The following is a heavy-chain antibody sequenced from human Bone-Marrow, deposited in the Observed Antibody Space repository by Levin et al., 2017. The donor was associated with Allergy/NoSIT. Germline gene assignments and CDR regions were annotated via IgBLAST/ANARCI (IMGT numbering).Heavy chain of an antibody. CDR3: ARWGGVGATSRFDY. D-gene: IGHD1-26*01. Sequence: PGGSLRLSCAASGFTFSTYWMHWVRQTPGKGLVWVSRMNSDGSSTSYADSVKGRFTISRDNAKNTLYLQMNSLRAEDTAVYYCARWGGVGATSRFDYWGQGTLVTVSS. J-gene: IGHJ4*02. CDR1: GFTFSTYW. CDR2: MNSDGSST. V-gene: IGHV3-74*01.